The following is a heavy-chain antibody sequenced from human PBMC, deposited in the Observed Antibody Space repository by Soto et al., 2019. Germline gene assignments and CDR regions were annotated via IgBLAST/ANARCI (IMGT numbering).Heavy chain of an antibody. CDR2: IHSGGST. CDR3: ARGGRGFWFVDY. V-gene: IGHV3-66*01. Sequence: EVQLVESGGGLVQPGGSLRLSCTASGFTVDSNYMSWVRQAPGKGLEWVSLIHSGGSTTYADSVKGRFTISRDNSRNTLSLQMNSLRAEDTAVYYCARGGRGFWFVDYWGQGTLVAVSS. D-gene: IGHD3-10*01. J-gene: IGHJ4*02. CDR1: GFTVDSNY.